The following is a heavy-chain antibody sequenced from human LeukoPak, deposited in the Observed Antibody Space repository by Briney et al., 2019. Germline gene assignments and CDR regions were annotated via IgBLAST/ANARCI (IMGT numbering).Heavy chain of an antibody. CDR1: GFSLSTSGVG. V-gene: IGHV2-5*02. Sequence: SGPTLVNPTQTLTLTCTFSGFSLSTSGVGVGWIRQPPGKALEWLALIYWDDDKRYSPSLKSRLTITKDTSKNQVVLTMTNMDPVDTATYYCAQVMTTVVTPFAFDIWGQGTMVTVSS. D-gene: IGHD4-23*01. J-gene: IGHJ3*02. CDR2: IYWDDDK. CDR3: AQVMTTVVTPFAFDI.